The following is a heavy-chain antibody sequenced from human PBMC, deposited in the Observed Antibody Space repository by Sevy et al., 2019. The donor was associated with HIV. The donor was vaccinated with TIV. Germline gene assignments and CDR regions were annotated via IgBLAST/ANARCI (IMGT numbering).Heavy chain of an antibody. D-gene: IGHD6-13*01. Sequence: GGSLRLSCVASGFTFSDHYMEWVRQAPGKGLEWVGRTRNRADVYTTEYAASVKGRFTISRDESKNSLYVEMISLKAEDTAVYYWATHAGIAAAGRVFDYWGQGTLVTVSS. J-gene: IGHJ4*02. CDR3: ATHAGIAAAGRVFDY. V-gene: IGHV3-72*01. CDR2: TRNRADVYTT. CDR1: GFTFSDHY.